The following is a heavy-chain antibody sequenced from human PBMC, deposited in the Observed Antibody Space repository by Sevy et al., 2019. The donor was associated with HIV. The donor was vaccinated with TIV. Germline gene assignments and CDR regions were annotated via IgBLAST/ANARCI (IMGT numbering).Heavy chain of an antibody. Sequence: ASVKVSCKASGFTFSNYGFSWVRQAPGQGLEWMGGISVYNGNINFAQKFQGRVTMTTDTSTTTAYMDLRSLRSDDTAVYYCARRNSDNSGHYFDYWGQGTLVTVSS. CDR2: ISVYNGNI. CDR1: GFTFSNYG. CDR3: ARRNSDNSGHYFDY. J-gene: IGHJ4*02. V-gene: IGHV1-18*04. D-gene: IGHD3-22*01.